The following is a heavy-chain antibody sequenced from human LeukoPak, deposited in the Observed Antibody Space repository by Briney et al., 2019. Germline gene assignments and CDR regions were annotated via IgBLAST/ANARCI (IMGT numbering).Heavy chain of an antibody. CDR2: MKQDGSET. Sequence: GGSLTLFCGASGFTLSTYWMTWARQAPEEGLECVHNMKQDGSETYYVDSVKGRFTISRDNAKNSLYLQMNSLRAEDTAMYYCARDRRDGYNVLDYWGQGTLVTVSS. CDR1: GFTLSTYW. CDR3: ARDRRDGYNVLDY. V-gene: IGHV3-7*01. J-gene: IGHJ4*02. D-gene: IGHD5-24*01.